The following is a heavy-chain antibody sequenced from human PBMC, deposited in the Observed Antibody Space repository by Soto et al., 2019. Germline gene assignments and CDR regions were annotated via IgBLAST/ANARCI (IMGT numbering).Heavy chain of an antibody. D-gene: IGHD5-12*01. V-gene: IGHV1-2*02. CDR2: INPNSGGT. CDR1: GYTFTGYY. CDR3: ARGGTRYSGSWDY. J-gene: IGHJ4*02. Sequence: AASVKVSCKASGYTFTGYYMHWVRQAPGQGLEWMGWINPNSGGTNYAQKFQGRVTMTRDTSISTAYMELSRLRSDDTAVYYCARGGTRYSGSWDYWGQGTLVTVSS.